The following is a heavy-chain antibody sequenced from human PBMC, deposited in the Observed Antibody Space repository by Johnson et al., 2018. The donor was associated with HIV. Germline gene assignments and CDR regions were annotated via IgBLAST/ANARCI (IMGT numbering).Heavy chain of an antibody. D-gene: IGHD4-11*01. CDR3: ARNEYSNYGGRDAFDI. V-gene: IGHV3-7*01. CDR1: GFTFSSYG. J-gene: IGHJ3*02. CDR2: IKQDGSEK. Sequence: VQLVESGGGLVKPGRSLRLSCVASGFTFSSYGIHWVRQAPGKGLEWVANIKQDGSEKYYVDSVKGRFTISRDNAKNSLYLQMNGLRAEDTAVYYCARNEYSNYGGRDAFDIWGQGTMVTVPS.